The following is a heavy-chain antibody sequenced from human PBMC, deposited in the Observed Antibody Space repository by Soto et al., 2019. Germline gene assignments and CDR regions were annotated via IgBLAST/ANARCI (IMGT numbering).Heavy chain of an antibody. CDR2: IKQDGSEK. CDR3: ARGSQDYYYGMDV. Sequence: EVQLVESGGGLVQPGGSLRLSCAASGFTFSSYWMSWVRQAPGKGLEWVANIKQDGSEKYYVDSVKGRFTISRDNAKNSLYLQRNSLRAEDTAVYYCARGSQDYYYGMDVWGQGTTVTVSS. J-gene: IGHJ6*02. V-gene: IGHV3-7*01. CDR1: GFTFSSYW.